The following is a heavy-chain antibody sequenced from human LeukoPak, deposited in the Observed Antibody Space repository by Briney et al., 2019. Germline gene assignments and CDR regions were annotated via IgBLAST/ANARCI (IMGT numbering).Heavy chain of an antibody. Sequence: ASVKVSCKASGYTFTSYGISWVRQAPGQGLEWMGWISAYNGNTNYAQKLQGRVTMTTDTSTSTAYMELRSLRSDDTAVYYCTRDAGYCSGGSCYSLGRFDPWGQGTLVTVSS. J-gene: IGHJ5*02. CDR3: TRDAGYCSGGSCYSLGRFDP. CDR1: GYTFTSYG. V-gene: IGHV1-18*01. CDR2: ISAYNGNT. D-gene: IGHD2-15*01.